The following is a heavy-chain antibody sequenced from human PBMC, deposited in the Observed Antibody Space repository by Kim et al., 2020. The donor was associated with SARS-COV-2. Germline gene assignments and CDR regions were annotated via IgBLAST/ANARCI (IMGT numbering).Heavy chain of an antibody. CDR3: AREPRLDTAMVNDAFDI. V-gene: IGHV3-30*01. J-gene: IGHJ3*02. Sequence: VKGRFTISRDNSKNTLYLQMNSLRAEDTAVYYCAREPRLDTAMVNDAFDIWGQGTMVTVSS. D-gene: IGHD5-18*01.